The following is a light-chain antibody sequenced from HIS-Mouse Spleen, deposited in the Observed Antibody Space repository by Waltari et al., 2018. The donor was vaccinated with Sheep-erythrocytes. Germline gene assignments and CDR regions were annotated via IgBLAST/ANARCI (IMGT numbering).Light chain of an antibody. CDR1: SSDVGGYNY. J-gene: IGLJ3*02. V-gene: IGLV2-8*01. Sequence: QSALTQPPSASGSPGQSVTISCTGTSSDVGGYNYFSWYQQHPGKAPKLMIYEVSKRHSGVPDRVSGSKSGKTASLTVSGLQAEDEADYYCSSYAGSNNWVFGGGTKLTVL. CDR3: SSYAGSNNWV. CDR2: EVS.